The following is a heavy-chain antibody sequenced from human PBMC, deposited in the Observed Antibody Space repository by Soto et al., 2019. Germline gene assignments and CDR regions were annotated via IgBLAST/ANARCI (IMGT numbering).Heavy chain of an antibody. J-gene: IGHJ4*02. CDR3: VKDVKGRPYYDFWSGYYDY. Sequence: PGGSLRLSCSASGFTFSSYAMHWVRQAPGKGLEYASAISSNGGSTYYADSVKGRFTISRDNSKNTLYLQMSSLRAEDTAVYYCVKDVKGRPYYDFWSGYYDYWGQGTLVTVSS. CDR2: ISSNGGST. V-gene: IGHV3-64D*06. CDR1: GFTFSSYA. D-gene: IGHD3-3*01.